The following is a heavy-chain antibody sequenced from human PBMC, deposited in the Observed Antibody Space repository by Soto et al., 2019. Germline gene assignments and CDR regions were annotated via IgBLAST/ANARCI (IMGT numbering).Heavy chain of an antibody. Sequence: GGSLRLSCAASGFTFSSYSMNWVRQAPGKGLEWVSYISSSSSTIYYADSVKGRFTISRDNAKNSLYLQMNSLRDEDTAVYYCARDILTGYTNYYFDYWGQGTLVTVSS. D-gene: IGHD3-9*01. CDR3: ARDILTGYTNYYFDY. J-gene: IGHJ4*02. V-gene: IGHV3-48*02. CDR1: GFTFSSYS. CDR2: ISSSSSTI.